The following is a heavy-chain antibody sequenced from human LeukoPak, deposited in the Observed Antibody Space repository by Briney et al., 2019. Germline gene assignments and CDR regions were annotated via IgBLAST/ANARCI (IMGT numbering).Heavy chain of an antibody. CDR3: AKDPAYSSSWASYYFDY. CDR1: GFTFSSYA. Sequence: GGSLRLSCAASGFTFSSYAMSWVRQAPGEGLEWVSAISGSGGSTYYADSVKGRFTISRDNSKNTLYLQMNSLRAEETAVYYCAKDPAYSSSWASYYFDYWGQGTLVTVSS. CDR2: ISGSGGST. J-gene: IGHJ4*02. V-gene: IGHV3-23*01. D-gene: IGHD6-13*01.